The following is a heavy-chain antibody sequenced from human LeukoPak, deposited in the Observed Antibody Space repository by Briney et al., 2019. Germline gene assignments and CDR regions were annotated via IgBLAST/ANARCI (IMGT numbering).Heavy chain of an antibody. CDR2: ISHSGST. Sequence: SETLSLTCAVYGESFSDSYWYWIRQPPGKGLEWIGEISHSGSTNYNPSLKSRVSISEDTSKNQFSLKLSSVTAADTAVYYCARGRGVAARPNDAFDIWSQGTMVTVSS. CDR3: ARGRGVAARPNDAFDI. V-gene: IGHV4-34*01. J-gene: IGHJ3*02. D-gene: IGHD6-6*01. CDR1: GESFSDSY.